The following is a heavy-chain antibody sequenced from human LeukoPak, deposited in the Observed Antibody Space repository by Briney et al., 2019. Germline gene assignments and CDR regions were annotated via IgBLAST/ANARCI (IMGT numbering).Heavy chain of an antibody. CDR3: ARGEGIFFDY. Sequence: SVKVSCKASGYTFTNFAISWVRQAPGQGLEWMGWVSAYNGNTNYAQKFHGRVSMTTDTSTSTAYMDLRSLRSDDTAVYYCARGEGIFFDYWGQGTLVTVSS. D-gene: IGHD3-3*01. CDR2: VSAYNGNT. J-gene: IGHJ4*02. V-gene: IGHV1-18*01. CDR1: GYTFTNFA.